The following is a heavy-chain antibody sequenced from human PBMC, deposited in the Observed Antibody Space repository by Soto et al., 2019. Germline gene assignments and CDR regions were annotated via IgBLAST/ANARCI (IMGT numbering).Heavy chain of an antibody. Sequence: QLQLQESGSGLVKPSQTLSLTCAVSGGSISSGGYSWSWIRQPPGKGLEWIGYIYHSGSTYYNPSIKSRVTLSVDRSKNQFSLKLSSVTAADTAVYYCASAGGLGAVAADYWGQGTLVTVSS. CDR2: IYHSGST. J-gene: IGHJ4*02. D-gene: IGHD6-19*01. V-gene: IGHV4-30-2*01. CDR3: ASAGGLGAVAADY. CDR1: GGSISSGGYS.